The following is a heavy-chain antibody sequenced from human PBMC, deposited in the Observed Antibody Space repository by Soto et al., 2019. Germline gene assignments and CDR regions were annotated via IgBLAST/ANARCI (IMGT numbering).Heavy chain of an antibody. CDR3: AKGTYDFWSGYYDY. CDR1: GFTFDDYA. V-gene: IGHV3-9*01. CDR2: ISWNSGSI. D-gene: IGHD3-3*01. Sequence: EVQLVESGGGLVQPGRSLRLSCAASGFTFDDYAMHWVRQAPGKGLEWVSGISWNSGSIGYADSVKGRFTISRDNAKNSLYLQMNSLRAEDTALYYCAKGTYDFWSGYYDYWGQGTLVTVSS. J-gene: IGHJ4*02.